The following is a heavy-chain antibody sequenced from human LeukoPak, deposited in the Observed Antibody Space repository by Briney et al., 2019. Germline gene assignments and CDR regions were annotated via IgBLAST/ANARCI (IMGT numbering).Heavy chain of an antibody. V-gene: IGHV6-1*01. D-gene: IGHD3-10*01. CDR3: ARENGFGYYGSGIYYYYGMDV. Sequence: PSQTLSLTCAISGDSVSSNSAAWNWIRQSPSRGLEWLGRTYYRSKWYNDHAVSVKSRITINPDTSKNQFSLQLNSVTPEDTAVYYCARENGFGYYGSGIYYYYGMDVWGKGTTVTVSS. J-gene: IGHJ6*04. CDR2: TYYRSKWYN. CDR1: GDSVSSNSAA.